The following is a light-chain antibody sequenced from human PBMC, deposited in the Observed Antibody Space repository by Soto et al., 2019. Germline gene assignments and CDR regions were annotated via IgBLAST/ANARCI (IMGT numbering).Light chain of an antibody. V-gene: IGKV3-20*01. CDR3: HQYTSPPWT. J-gene: IGKJ1*01. Sequence: EIVLTQSPGTLSLTPGERATLSCRASQSVPGNYLAWLQHKPGQAPRLLIYGASNRATDTPARFSGSGSGTDFTLTITSLEPEDFAVYYCHQYTSPPWTLGQGTRLEIK. CDR2: GAS. CDR1: QSVPGNY.